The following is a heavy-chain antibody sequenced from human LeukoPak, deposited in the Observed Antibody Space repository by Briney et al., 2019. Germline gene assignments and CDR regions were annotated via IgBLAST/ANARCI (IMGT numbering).Heavy chain of an antibody. V-gene: IGHV4-59*11. D-gene: IGHD3-16*01. CDR1: GGSISGHY. CDR3: ARFGVDYDMDV. CDR2: IHYTGKP. J-gene: IGHJ6*02. Sequence: SETLSLTCSVSGGSISGHYWTWLRQPPGKGLEWIGQIHYTGKPDYNPSLKSRITISVDTSKNQVSLQVSSVTAADSAIYYCARFGVDYDMDVWGRGTTVTVFS.